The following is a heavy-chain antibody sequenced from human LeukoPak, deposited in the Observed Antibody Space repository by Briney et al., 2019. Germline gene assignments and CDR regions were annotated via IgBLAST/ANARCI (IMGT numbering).Heavy chain of an antibody. J-gene: IGHJ3*02. V-gene: IGHV4-4*02. CDR1: GGSISSSNW. D-gene: IGHD6-13*01. CDR2: IYHSGST. CDR3: AGAIRIAAADTVFDI. Sequence: SETLSLTCAVSGGSISSSNWWSWVRQPPGKGLEWIGEIYHSGSTNYNPSLKSRVTISVDKSKNQFSLKLSSVTAADTAVYYCAGAIRIAAADTVFDIWGQGTMVTVSS.